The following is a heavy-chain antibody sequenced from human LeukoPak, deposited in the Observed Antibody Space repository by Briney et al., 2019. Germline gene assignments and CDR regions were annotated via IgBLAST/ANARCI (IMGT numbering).Heavy chain of an antibody. J-gene: IGHJ4*02. V-gene: IGHV1-2*06. Sequence: ASVKVSCKASGYTFTGYYMHWVRQAPRQGLEWMGRIDPNSGGTNYVQKFQGRVTMTRDTSISTAYMELSRLRSDDTAVYYCARVGSSSWYSFDYWGQGTLVTVSS. CDR3: ARVGSSSWYSFDY. D-gene: IGHD6-13*01. CDR1: GYTFTGYY. CDR2: IDPNSGGT.